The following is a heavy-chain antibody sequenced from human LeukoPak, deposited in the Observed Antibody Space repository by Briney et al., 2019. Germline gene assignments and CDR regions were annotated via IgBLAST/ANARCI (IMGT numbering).Heavy chain of an antibody. CDR2: ISSSSSYI. CDR3: ARDLRLGYCSGGSCYESGREFDY. D-gene: IGHD2-15*01. V-gene: IGHV3-21*01. Sequence: GGSLRLSCAASGFTFSSYSMNWVRQAPGKGLEWVSSISSSSSYIYYADSVKGRFTISRDNSKNTLYLQMNSLRAEDTAVYYCARDLRLGYCSGGSCYESGREFDYWGQGTLVTVSS. J-gene: IGHJ4*02. CDR1: GFTFSSYS.